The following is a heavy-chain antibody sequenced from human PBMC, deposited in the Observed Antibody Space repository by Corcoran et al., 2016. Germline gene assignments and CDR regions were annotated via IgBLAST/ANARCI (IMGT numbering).Heavy chain of an antibody. D-gene: IGHD3-16*01. CDR3: NRGIGGYGMDV. CDR2: IRSKPNSHAT. Sequence: EVQLVESGGDLVQPGGSLRLSCAASGFTFSDSAIHWVRQASGKGLEWVGLIRSKPNSHATAYAASMRDRFTISRDDSKNTAYLQMNSLKTEETAVYYWNRGIGGYGMDVWGQGTTVTVSS. V-gene: IGHV3-73*02. CDR1: GFTFSDSA. J-gene: IGHJ6*02.